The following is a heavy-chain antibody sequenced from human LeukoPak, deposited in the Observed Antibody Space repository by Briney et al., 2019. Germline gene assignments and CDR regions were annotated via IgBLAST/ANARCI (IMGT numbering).Heavy chain of an antibody. CDR3: ARAGDYYGSGSYYKPFDY. CDR1: GFTFSSYS. Sequence: PGGSLRLSCVASGFTFSSYSMNWVRQAPGKGLEWVSSISSSSSYIYYADSVKGRFTISRDNAKNSLYLQMNSLRAEDTAVYYCARAGDYYGSGSYYKPFDYWGQGTLVTVSS. D-gene: IGHD3-10*01. J-gene: IGHJ4*02. CDR2: ISSSSSYI. V-gene: IGHV3-21*01.